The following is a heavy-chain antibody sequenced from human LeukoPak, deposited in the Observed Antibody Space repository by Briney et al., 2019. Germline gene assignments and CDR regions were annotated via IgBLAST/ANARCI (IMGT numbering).Heavy chain of an antibody. V-gene: IGHV4-30-4*01. J-gene: IGHJ4*02. D-gene: IGHD2/OR15-2a*01. CDR2: IYYSGST. CDR3: ARGTVPVPLNY. CDR1: GGSISSGDYY. Sequence: SETLSLTCTVSGGSISSGDYYWSWIRQPPGKGLEWIGYIYYSGSTYYNPSLKSRVTISVDTSKNQFSLKLSSVTAADTAVYYCARGTVPVPLNYWGQGTLVTVSS.